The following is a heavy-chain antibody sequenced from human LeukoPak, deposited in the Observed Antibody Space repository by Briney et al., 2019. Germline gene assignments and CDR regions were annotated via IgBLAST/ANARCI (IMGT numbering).Heavy chain of an antibody. CDR1: GFTFSNYG. CDR2: IWYDGSNK. D-gene: IGHD3-16*01. J-gene: IGHJ4*02. CDR3: ASTLGGIFDY. Sequence: GGSLRLSCAASGFTFSNYGMHWVRQAPGKGLEWVAVIWYDGSNKYYADSVKGRFTISRDNSKNTLYLQMNSLRAEDTAVYYCASTLGGIFDYWGQGTLVTVSS. V-gene: IGHV3-33*01.